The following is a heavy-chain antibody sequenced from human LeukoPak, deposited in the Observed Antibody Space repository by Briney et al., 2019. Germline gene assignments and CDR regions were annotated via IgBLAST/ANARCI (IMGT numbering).Heavy chain of an antibody. CDR1: GFTFSSYS. V-gene: IGHV3-21*01. CDR2: ISSSSSYI. Sequence: GGSLRLSCAASGFTFSSYSMNWVRQAPGKGLEWVSSISSSSSYIYYADSVKGRFTISRDNAKNSLYLQMNSLRAEDTAVYYCARVSGAVYGSGSYYNQYYFDYWGQGTLVTVSS. D-gene: IGHD3-10*01. J-gene: IGHJ4*02. CDR3: ARVSGAVYGSGSYYNQYYFDY.